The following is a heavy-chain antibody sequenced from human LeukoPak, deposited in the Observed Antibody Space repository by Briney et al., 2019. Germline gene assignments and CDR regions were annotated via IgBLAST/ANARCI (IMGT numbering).Heavy chain of an antibody. CDR1: GFTFSSYA. V-gene: IGHV3-30-3*01. J-gene: IGHJ5*02. D-gene: IGHD2-8*01. CDR2: ISYDGSNK. Sequence: GGSLRLSCAASGFTFSSYAMHWVRQAPGKGLEWVAVISYDGSNKYYADSVKGRFTISRDNSKNTLYLQMNSLRAEDTAVYYCAKDDGPNWFDPWGQGTLVTVSS. CDR3: AKDDGPNWFDP.